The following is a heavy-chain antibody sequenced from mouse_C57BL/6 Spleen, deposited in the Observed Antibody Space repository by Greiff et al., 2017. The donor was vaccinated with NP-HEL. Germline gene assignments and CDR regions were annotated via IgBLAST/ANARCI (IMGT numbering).Heavy chain of an antibody. Sequence: QVQLQQSGAELARPGASVKLSCKASGYTFTSYGISWVKQRTGQGLEWIGEIYPRSGNTYYNEKFKGKATLTADKSSSTAYMELRSLTSEDSAVYFCAREDDSLFAYWGQGTLVTVSA. V-gene: IGHV1-81*01. CDR2: IYPRSGNT. CDR3: AREDDSLFAY. J-gene: IGHJ3*01. CDR1: GYTFTSYG. D-gene: IGHD2-4*01.